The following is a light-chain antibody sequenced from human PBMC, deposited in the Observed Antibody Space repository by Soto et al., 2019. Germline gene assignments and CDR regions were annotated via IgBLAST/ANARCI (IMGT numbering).Light chain of an antibody. J-gene: IGLJ3*02. CDR1: SSNIGAGYG. CDR2: GNS. Sequence: QSVLTQPPSVSGAPGQRVTISCTGSSSNIGAGYGVHWYQQLPGTAPKLLIYGNSNRPSGVPDRFSGSKSGTSASLAITGLGAEDEADYYCQSYDSSRSGWVFGGGTKLTVL. V-gene: IGLV1-40*01. CDR3: QSYDSSRSGWV.